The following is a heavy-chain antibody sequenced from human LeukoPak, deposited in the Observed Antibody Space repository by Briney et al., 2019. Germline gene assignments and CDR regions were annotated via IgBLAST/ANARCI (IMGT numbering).Heavy chain of an antibody. CDR1: GFTFNKYW. Sequence: GGSLRLSCAASGFTFNKYWMTWVRQAPGKGLEWVANINQDGSDKRYVDAVKGRFTSSRDNARNSLTLQMDSLRAEDTAGYFWAGYCTSAKCNRGFDYWGQGTLVIVSS. D-gene: IGHD2-2*01. CDR2: INQDGSDK. V-gene: IGHV3-7*01. J-gene: IGHJ4*02. CDR3: AGYCTSAKCNRGFDY.